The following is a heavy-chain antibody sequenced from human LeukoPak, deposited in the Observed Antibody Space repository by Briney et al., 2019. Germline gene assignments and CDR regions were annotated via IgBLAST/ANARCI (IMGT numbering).Heavy chain of an antibody. V-gene: IGHV4-39*01. CDR2: IYYSGST. D-gene: IGHD3-10*01. CDR3: ARLSGSGSYLYYFDC. CDR1: GGSISSSSYY. Sequence: SETLSLTCTVSGGSISSSSYYWGWIRQPPGKGLEWIGSIYYSGSTYYNPSLKSRVTISVDTSKNQFSLKLSSVTAADTAVYYCARLSGSGSYLYYFDCWGQGTLVTVSS. J-gene: IGHJ4*02.